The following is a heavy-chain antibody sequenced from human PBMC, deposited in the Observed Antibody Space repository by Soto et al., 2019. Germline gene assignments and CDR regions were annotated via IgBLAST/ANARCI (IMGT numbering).Heavy chain of an antibody. V-gene: IGHV4-4*07. Sequence: PSETLSLTCSVSVDSTTSYCWSWVRQTAGKGLEWIGRMYTTGTTTYNPSMKSRVTISIDTCKRQFSLKLSSVTAADTAVYYCVKENTREMTRGWFGPWGQGTLVTVSS. CDR1: VDSTTSYC. CDR2: MYTTGTT. J-gene: IGHJ5*02. CDR3: VKENTREMTRGWFGP.